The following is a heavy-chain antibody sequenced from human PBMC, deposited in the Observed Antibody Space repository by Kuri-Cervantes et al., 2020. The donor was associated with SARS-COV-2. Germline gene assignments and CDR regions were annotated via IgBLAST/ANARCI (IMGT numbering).Heavy chain of an antibody. D-gene: IGHD5-24*01. CDR3: AREMATITAQGYFDY. J-gene: IGHJ4*02. Sequence: SVKVSCKASGGTFSSYAISWVRQAPGQGLEWMGRIILILGIANYAQKFQGRVTITADKSTSTAYMELSSLRSEDTAVYYCAREMATITAQGYFDYWGQGTLVTVSS. V-gene: IGHV1-69*04. CDR1: GGTFSSYA. CDR2: IILILGIA.